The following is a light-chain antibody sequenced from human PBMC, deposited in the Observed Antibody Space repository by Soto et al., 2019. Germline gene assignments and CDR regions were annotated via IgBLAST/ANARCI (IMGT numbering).Light chain of an antibody. CDR1: QGIDHY. CDR2: AAS. J-gene: IGKJ1*01. CDR3: QAYDSASGWT. V-gene: IGKV1-27*01. Sequence: DVQMTQSPSSLSASVGDRVTITCRASQGIDHYLAWYQQKPGKVPKLLIYAASTLQSGVPSRFSGSGSETDFTLTISSLQPEDVATYYCQAYDSASGWTFGQGTEVEI.